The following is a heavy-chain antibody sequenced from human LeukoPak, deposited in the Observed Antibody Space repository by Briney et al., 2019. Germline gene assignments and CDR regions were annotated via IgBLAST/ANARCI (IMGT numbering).Heavy chain of an antibody. V-gene: IGHV3-21*01. Sequence: GGSLRLSCAASGFTFGTFAFSWVRQAPGKGLEWVSSITGDDSTYYADSVKGRFTISRDNAKNSLYLQMNSLRAEDTAVYYCARGTAMVTGWFDPWGQGTLVTVSS. J-gene: IGHJ5*02. CDR1: GFTFGTFA. D-gene: IGHD5-18*01. CDR2: ITGDDST. CDR3: ARGTAMVTGWFDP.